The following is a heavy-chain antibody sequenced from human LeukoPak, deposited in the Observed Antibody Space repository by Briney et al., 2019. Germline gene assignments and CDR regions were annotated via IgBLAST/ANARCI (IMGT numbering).Heavy chain of an antibody. J-gene: IGHJ3*02. Sequence: ASVEVSCKASGYTFTSYYMHWVRQAPGQGLEWMGIINPSGGSTSYAQKFQGRVTMTRDTSTSTVYMEPSSLRSEDTAVYYCARVGVVVITNHAFDIWGQGTMVTVSS. CDR1: GYTFTSYY. CDR3: ARVGVVVITNHAFDI. CDR2: INPSGGST. V-gene: IGHV1-46*01. D-gene: IGHD3-22*01.